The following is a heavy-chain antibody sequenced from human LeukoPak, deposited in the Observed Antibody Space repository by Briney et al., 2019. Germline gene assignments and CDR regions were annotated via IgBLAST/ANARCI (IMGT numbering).Heavy chain of an antibody. CDR3: AKDPTHYRVWDYYETIGLSY. Sequence: GGSLRLSCAASGFTFSSYGMHWVRQAPGKGLEWVAFIRYDGSNKYYADSVKGRFTISRDNSKNTLYLQMNSLRAEDTAVYYCAKDPTHYRVWDYYETIGLSYWGQGTLVTVSS. D-gene: IGHD3-22*01. CDR2: IRYDGSNK. V-gene: IGHV3-30*02. CDR1: GFTFSSYG. J-gene: IGHJ4*02.